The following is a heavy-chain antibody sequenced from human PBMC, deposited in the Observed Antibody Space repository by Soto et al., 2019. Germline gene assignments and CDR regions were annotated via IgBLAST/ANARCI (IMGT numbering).Heavy chain of an antibody. Sequence: SGGSLTLSCRASGFTFSRVSTNWVRQVPGKGLEWVASISSGSSDTWYADSVKGRFIISRDNAQNSLFLQMNTLRPEDTAMYYCARVAYWGPGTQVTVSS. CDR1: GFTFSRVS. V-gene: IGHV3-21*01. CDR3: ARVAY. CDR2: ISSGSSDT. J-gene: IGHJ4*02.